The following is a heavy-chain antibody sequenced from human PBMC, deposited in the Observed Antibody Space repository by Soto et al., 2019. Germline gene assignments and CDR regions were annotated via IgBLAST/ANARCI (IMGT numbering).Heavy chain of an antibody. J-gene: IGHJ6*02. CDR3: ATQYCSSTSCYYVDYYYYYGMDV. D-gene: IGHD2-2*01. Sequence: SVKVSFKASGGTFRSYAISWVRQAPGQGLEWMGGIIPIFGTANYAQKIQGRVTITADKSTSTAYMELSSLRSEDTAVYYCATQYCSSTSCYYVDYYYYYGMDVWGQGTTVPVS. V-gene: IGHV1-69*06. CDR1: GGTFRSYA. CDR2: IIPIFGTA.